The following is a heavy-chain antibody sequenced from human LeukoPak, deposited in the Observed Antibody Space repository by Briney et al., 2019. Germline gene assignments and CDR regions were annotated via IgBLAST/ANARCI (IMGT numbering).Heavy chain of an antibody. Sequence: ASVKVSCKASGHTFTAYYMHWVRQAPGQGLEWMGWIYPNSGGTEYAREFQGRVTMTRDTSISTAYLELSSLRSDDTAVYYCARVNDVAVYLGAFEIWGQGTMVTVSS. J-gene: IGHJ3*02. CDR3: ARVNDVAVYLGAFEI. D-gene: IGHD3-16*01. CDR1: GHTFTAYY. V-gene: IGHV1-2*02. CDR2: IYPNSGGT.